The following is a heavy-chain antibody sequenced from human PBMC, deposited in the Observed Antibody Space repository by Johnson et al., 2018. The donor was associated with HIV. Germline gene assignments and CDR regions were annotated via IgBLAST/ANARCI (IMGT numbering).Heavy chain of an antibody. D-gene: IGHD2-15*01. V-gene: IGHV3-11*04. CDR1: GFTFKDHY. Sequence: QMLLVESGGGLVKPGGSLRLSCVASGFTFKDHYMSWIRQAPGKGLEWVSYISSSDSSIYYADSVKGRFTISRDNAKNSLYLQMNSLRAEDTAVYYCARDQGVSRVVLFDDAFDVWGQGTMVTVSS. CDR2: ISSSDSSI. CDR3: ARDQGVSRVVLFDDAFDV. J-gene: IGHJ3*01.